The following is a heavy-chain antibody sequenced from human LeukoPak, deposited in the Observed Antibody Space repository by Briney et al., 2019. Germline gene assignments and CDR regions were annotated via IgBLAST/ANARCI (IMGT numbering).Heavy chain of an antibody. V-gene: IGHV1-2*02. D-gene: IGHD1-26*01. CDR2: IDPNSGGT. CDR3: ARGRIVGATLDAFDI. Sequence: GASVKVSCKTSGFTFTNYGFSWVRQAPGQRLEWMGWIDPNSGGTNYAQKFQGRVTMTRDTSISTAYMELSRLRSDDTAVYYCARGRIVGATLDAFDIWGQGTMVTVSS. CDR1: GFTFTNYG. J-gene: IGHJ3*02.